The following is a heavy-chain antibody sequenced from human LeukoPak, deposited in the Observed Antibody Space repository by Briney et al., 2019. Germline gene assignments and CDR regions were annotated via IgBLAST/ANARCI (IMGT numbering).Heavy chain of an antibody. CDR2: IIPIFGTA. CDR1: GGTFSSYA. Sequence: ASVKVSCKASGGTFSSYAISWVRQAPGQGLEWMGGIIPIFGTANYAQKFQGRVTLTADESTSTAYTELSSLRSEDTAVYYCARSDCSSTSCYTSYYYGMDVWGQGTTVTVSS. D-gene: IGHD2-2*02. CDR3: ARSDCSSTSCYTSYYYGMDV. J-gene: IGHJ6*02. V-gene: IGHV1-69*13.